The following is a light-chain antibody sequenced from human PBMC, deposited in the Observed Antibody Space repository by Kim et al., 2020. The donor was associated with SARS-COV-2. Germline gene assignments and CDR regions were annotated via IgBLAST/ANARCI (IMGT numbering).Light chain of an antibody. CDR2: GAS. J-gene: IGKJ1*01. CDR1: QTVTSNY. V-gene: IGKV3-20*01. CDR3: QQYGSSPAT. Sequence: EIVLTQSPGTLSLSPGERATLSCRASQTVTSNYLAWYQQKPGQAPRLLIYGASSRATGISDRFSGSGSGTDFTLTISRLEPEDFAMYYCQQYGSSPATFGQGTKVDIK.